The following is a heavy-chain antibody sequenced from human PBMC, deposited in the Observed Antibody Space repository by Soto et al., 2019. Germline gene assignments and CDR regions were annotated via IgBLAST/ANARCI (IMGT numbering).Heavy chain of an antibody. CDR3: AKEERITMIVVVIPFAY. V-gene: IGHV3-23*01. CDR2: ISGSGGST. J-gene: IGHJ4*02. CDR1: GFTFSSYA. D-gene: IGHD3-22*01. Sequence: PGGSLRLSCAASGFTFSSYAMSWVRQAPGKGLEWVSAISGSGGSTYYADSVKGRFTISRDNSKNTLYLQMNSLRAEDTAVYYCAKEERITMIVVVIPFAYWGQGSLVTVSS.